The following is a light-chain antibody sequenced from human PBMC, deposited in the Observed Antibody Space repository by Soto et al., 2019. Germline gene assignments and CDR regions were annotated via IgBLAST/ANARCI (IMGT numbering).Light chain of an antibody. CDR2: DVS. CDR3: CSYAGSYTVL. V-gene: IGLV2-11*01. Sequence: QSALTQPRSVSGSPGQSVTISCTGTSSDVGTYNYVSWFQQYPGKAPKVMISDVSKRSSGVPDRFSGSKSGNTASLTISGLQAEDEADYYCCSYAGSYTVLFGGGTKLTVL. J-gene: IGLJ2*01. CDR1: SSDVGTYNY.